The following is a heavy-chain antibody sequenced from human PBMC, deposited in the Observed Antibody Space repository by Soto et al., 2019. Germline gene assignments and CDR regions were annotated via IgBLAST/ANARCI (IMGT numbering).Heavy chain of an antibody. V-gene: IGHV1-18*04. CDR1: GFTFISYG. CDR3: ALRGGSQVYYYGMDV. D-gene: IGHD5-12*01. Sequence: ASLKGSCNGSGFTFISYGISWVRQAPGQGLEWMGWISAYNGNTNYAQKLQGRVTMTTDTSTSTAYMELRSLRSDDTAVYYCALRGGSQVYYYGMDVWGQGTTVTV. J-gene: IGHJ6*02. CDR2: ISAYNGNT.